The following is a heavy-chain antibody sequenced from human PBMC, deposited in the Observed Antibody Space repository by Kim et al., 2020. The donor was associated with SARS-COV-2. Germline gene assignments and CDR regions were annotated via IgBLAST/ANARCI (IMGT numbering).Heavy chain of an antibody. CDR1: GGSISSYY. V-gene: IGHV4-59*13. J-gene: IGHJ6*02. Sequence: SETLSLTCTVSGGSISSYYWSWIRQPPGKGLEWIGYIYCSGSTNYNPSLKSRVTISVDTSKNQFSLKLSSVTAADTAVYYCARAGRYCSGGSCYGLYYYYGMDVWGQGTTVTVSS. CDR2: IYCSGST. D-gene: IGHD2-15*01. CDR3: ARAGRYCSGGSCYGLYYYYGMDV.